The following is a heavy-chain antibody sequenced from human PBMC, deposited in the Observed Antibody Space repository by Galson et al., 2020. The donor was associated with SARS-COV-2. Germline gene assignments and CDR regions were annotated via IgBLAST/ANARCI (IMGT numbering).Heavy chain of an antibody. J-gene: IGHJ2*01. D-gene: IGHD3-3*01. CDR2: IYYSGST. Sequence: SQTLSLTCTVSGGSISSYYWSWIRQPPGKGLEWIGYIYYSGSTNYNPSLKSRVTISVDTSKNQFSLKLSSVTAADTAVYYCARHSVRSITIFGVVTTDWYFDRWGRGTLVTVSS. V-gene: IGHV4-59*08. CDR1: GGSISSYY. CDR3: ARHSVRSITIFGVVTTDWYFDR.